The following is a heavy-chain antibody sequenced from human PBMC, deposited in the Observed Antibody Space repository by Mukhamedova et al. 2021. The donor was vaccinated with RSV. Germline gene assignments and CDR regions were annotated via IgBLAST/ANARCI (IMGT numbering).Heavy chain of an antibody. CDR2: DSDT. J-gene: IGHJ3*02. V-gene: IGHV5-51*01. D-gene: IGHD3-22*01. CDR3: ARLYYYDSSGSYLWDAFDI. Sequence: DSDTRYSPSFQGQVTISADKSISTAYLQWSSLKASDTAMYYCARLYYYDSSGSYLWDAFDIWGQGTMVTVSS.